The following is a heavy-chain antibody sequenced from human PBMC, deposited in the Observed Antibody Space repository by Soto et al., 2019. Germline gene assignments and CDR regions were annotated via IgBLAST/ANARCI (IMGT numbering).Heavy chain of an antibody. CDR3: ARDRCYDGTCYSASDS. V-gene: IGHV3-48*02. D-gene: IGHD2-15*01. Sequence: GGSLRLSCADSGFSFSTYNMDWVRQAPWKGPEWIAYISTTSFTIYYAESVKGRFTISRDNDRNSLYLEMNSLRDEDTAVYYCARDRCYDGTCYSASDSWGQGTLVTVSS. CDR2: ISTTSFTI. CDR1: GFSFSTYN. J-gene: IGHJ5*01.